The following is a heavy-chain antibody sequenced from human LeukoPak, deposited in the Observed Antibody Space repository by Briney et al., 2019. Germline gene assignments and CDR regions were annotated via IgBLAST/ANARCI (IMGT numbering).Heavy chain of an antibody. CDR2: VFYSGRT. D-gene: IGHD4-17*01. J-gene: IGHJ4*02. CDR1: GFTFSNAW. CDR3: ARLSNDYGDYEGHY. V-gene: IGHV4-59*04. Sequence: PGGSLRLSCAASGFTFSNAWMSWIRQPPGKGLEWIGTVFYSGRTYYNSSLQSRVTISVDTSKNQFSLRLSSVTPADTAIYYCARLSNDYGDYEGHYWGQGTLVTVS.